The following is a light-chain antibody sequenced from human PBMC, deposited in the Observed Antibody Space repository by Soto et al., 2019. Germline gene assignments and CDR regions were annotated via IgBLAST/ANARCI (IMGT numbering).Light chain of an antibody. CDR1: QNLYNFY. Sequence: IVLTQSPDTLSLSPGERATLSCRASQNLYNFYLAWYQQKPGQAPRLLIYHTSTRATGVPARFTGSGSGTDFVLTISRLEPEDFAVYYCQQYGRSPFTFGQGTKLQIK. J-gene: IGKJ2*01. CDR2: HTS. CDR3: QQYGRSPFT. V-gene: IGKV3-20*01.